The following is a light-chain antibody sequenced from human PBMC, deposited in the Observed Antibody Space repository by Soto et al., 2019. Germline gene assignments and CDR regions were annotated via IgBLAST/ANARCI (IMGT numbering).Light chain of an antibody. CDR1: QSVSSSY. V-gene: IGKV3-20*01. J-gene: IGKJ1*01. CDR2: GAS. Sequence: EVVWPQSPGTLSFSAVEGSTVSLRVSQSVSSSYLAWYQQKPGQAPRLLIYGASSRATDIPDRITGSGSGTDFTLTISRLEPEDFAVYYCQHYGSTPWTFGQRTKVDIK. CDR3: QHYGSTPWT.